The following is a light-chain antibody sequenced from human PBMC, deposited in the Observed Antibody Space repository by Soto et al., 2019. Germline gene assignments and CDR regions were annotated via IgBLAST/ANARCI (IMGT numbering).Light chain of an antibody. V-gene: IGKV3-20*01. CDR2: GAN. CDR3: HHYGNGRDT. Sequence: NVLTQSPDTLSLSPGDRATLSCRASQSVSSNYLAWYQQKAAQAPRLLIYGANTRATGIPDRFSGSGSGADVTLTISRQEPEDFAVYYCHHYGNGRDTVGQGTKVE. CDR1: QSVSSNY. J-gene: IGKJ2*01.